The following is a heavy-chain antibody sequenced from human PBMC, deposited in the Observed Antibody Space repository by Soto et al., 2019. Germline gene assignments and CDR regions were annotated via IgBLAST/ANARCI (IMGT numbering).Heavy chain of an antibody. D-gene: IGHD3-16*01. V-gene: IGHV1-46*02. Sequence: ASVKVSCKPSGYTFNTYYLHWVRQAPGQALEWMGVIHPSGGGTTYAQKFLGRVTVTRDTSTSTVFMELSSLRAEDTAVYYCARDHNVLGSYAPWFDPWGQGTLVTVSS. CDR2: IHPSGGGT. J-gene: IGHJ5*02. CDR1: GYTFNTYY. CDR3: ARDHNVLGSYAPWFDP.